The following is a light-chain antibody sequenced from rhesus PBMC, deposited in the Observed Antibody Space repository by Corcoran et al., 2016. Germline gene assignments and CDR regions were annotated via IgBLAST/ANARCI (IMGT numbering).Light chain of an antibody. Sequence: DIQMTQSPSSLSASVGDRVTIACRASQGISNWLAWYQQKPGKAPKLLIYRASNLETGVPSRFSGSGYGTDFTLTISSLQPEDIATYYCPQHDNSPYSFGQGTKVEIK. CDR2: RAS. CDR3: PQHDNSPYS. V-gene: IGKV1-69*01. J-gene: IGKJ2*01. CDR1: QGISNW.